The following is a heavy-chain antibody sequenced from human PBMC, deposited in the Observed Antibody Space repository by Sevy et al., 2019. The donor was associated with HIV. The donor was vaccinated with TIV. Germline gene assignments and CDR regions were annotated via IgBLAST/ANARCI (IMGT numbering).Heavy chain of an antibody. CDR3: ARGREPYYDFWSGYYAAYYCYMDV. CDR2: IYPGDSDT. V-gene: IGHV5-51*01. CDR1: GYSFTSYW. J-gene: IGHJ6*03. Sequence: GESLKISCKGSGYSFTSYWIGWVRQMPGKGLEWMGIIYPGDSDTRYSPSFQGQVTISADKSISTAYLQWSSLKASDTAMYYCARGREPYYDFWSGYYAAYYCYMDVWGKGTTVTVSS. D-gene: IGHD3-3*01.